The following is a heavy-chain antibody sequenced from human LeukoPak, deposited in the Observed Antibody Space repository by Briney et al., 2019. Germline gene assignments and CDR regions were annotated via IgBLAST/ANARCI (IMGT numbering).Heavy chain of an antibody. CDR2: FDPEDGEI. CDR1: GYTLTELS. Sequence: ASVKVSCKVSGYTLTELSMHWVRQAPGKGLEWMGSFDPEDGEIIYAQKFQGRVTMTEDTSTDTAYMEMSSLRSEDTAVYYCATDRYCSSTSCYGYYSMDVWGKGTTVIVSS. J-gene: IGHJ6*03. V-gene: IGHV1-24*01. CDR3: ATDRYCSSTSCYGYYSMDV. D-gene: IGHD2-2*01.